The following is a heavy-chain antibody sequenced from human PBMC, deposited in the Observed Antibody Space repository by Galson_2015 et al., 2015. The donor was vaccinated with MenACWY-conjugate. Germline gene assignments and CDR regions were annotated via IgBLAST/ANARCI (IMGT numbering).Heavy chain of an antibody. CDR1: GYRFSTYW. J-gene: IGHJ6*02. V-gene: IGHV5-10-1*01. CDR2: IDPSDSYT. D-gene: IGHD1-1*01. Sequence: QSGAEVKKPGDSLRISCKASGYRFSTYWITWVRRVPGKGLEWMGRIDPSDSYTKYSPSFQGHVTISVDKFINTAYLQWSSLEASDTAIYYCARRDGDDGASYYYGMDVWGQGTTVTVS. CDR3: ARRDGDDGASYYYGMDV.